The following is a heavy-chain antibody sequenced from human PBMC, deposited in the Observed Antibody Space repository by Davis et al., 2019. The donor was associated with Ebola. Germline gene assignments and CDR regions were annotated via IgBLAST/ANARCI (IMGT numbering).Heavy chain of an antibody. Sequence: GESLKISCAASGFTFSDYYMSWIRQAPGKGLEWVSYISSSGSTIYYADSVKGRFTISRDNAKNSLYLQMNSLRAEDTAVYYCARLIPGYGMDVWGQGTTVTVSS. CDR1: GFTFSDYY. D-gene: IGHD2-21*01. CDR3: ARLIPGYGMDV. J-gene: IGHJ6*02. V-gene: IGHV3-11*01. CDR2: ISSSGSTI.